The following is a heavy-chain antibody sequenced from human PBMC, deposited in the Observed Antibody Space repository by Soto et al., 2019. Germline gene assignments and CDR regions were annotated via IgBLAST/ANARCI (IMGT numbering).Heavy chain of an antibody. J-gene: IGHJ4*02. CDR2: TYYRSKWYS. D-gene: IGHD1-26*01. CDR1: GDSVPSNSAT. V-gene: IGHV6-1*01. Sequence: SQTLSLTCAISGDSVPSNSATWNWIRQSPSRGLEWLGRTYYRSKWYSDYAVSVKSRIIINPDTSKNQLSLQLNSVTPEDTAVYYCARAAYSGSYQGYFDYWGQGTLVTVSS. CDR3: ARAAYSGSYQGYFDY.